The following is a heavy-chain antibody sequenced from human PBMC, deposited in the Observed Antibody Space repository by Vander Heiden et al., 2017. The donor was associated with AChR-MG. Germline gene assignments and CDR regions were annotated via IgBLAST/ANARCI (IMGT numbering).Heavy chain of an antibody. J-gene: IGHJ3*02. CDR2: VGRDGKAT. CDR3: GKYVVDGPGGRAFDI. Sequence: EVQLLEYGGGLVQPGGSLRPSRAASGVNFDNFPMTSVRRAPGKGLNWVSIVGRDGKATHYSDSVKGRFTISRDNSKSTLYLQMNSLRVEDTALYYCGKYVVDGPGGRAFDIRGQGTMVTVSS. D-gene: IGHD2-21*01. CDR1: GVNFDNFP. V-gene: IGHV3-23*03.